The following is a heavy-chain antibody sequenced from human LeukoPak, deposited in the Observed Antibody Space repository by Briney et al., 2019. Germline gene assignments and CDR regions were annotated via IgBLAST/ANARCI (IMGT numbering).Heavy chain of an antibody. V-gene: IGHV3-23*01. CDR3: AKVSSSLMTGRENEYYFDY. CDR2: ISGSGGST. D-gene: IGHD6-13*01. Sequence: GGSLRLSCAASGFTFSSYAMSWVRQAPGKGLEWVSAISGSGGSTYYADSVKGRFTISRDNSKNTLYLQMNSLRAEDTAVYYCAKVSSSLMTGRENEYYFDYWGQGTLVTVSS. CDR1: GFTFSSYA. J-gene: IGHJ4*02.